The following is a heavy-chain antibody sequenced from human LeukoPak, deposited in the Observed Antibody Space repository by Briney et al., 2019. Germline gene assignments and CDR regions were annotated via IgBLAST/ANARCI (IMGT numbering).Heavy chain of an antibody. D-gene: IGHD3-22*01. Sequence: ASVKVSCKASGYTFTSYGISWVRQAPGQGLEWMGWISAYNGNTNYAQKLQGRVTMTTDTSTSTTYMELRSLRSDDTAVYYCARKGRYYYDSSLDYWGQGTLVTVSS. V-gene: IGHV1-18*01. CDR3: ARKGRYYYDSSLDY. CDR1: GYTFTSYG. J-gene: IGHJ4*02. CDR2: ISAYNGNT.